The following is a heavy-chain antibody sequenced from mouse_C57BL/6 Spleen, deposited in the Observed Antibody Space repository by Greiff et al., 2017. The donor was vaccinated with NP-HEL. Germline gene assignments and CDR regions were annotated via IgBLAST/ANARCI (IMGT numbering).Heavy chain of an antibody. V-gene: IGHV1-59*01. CDR1: GYTFTSYW. J-gene: IGHJ4*01. CDR2: IDPSDSYT. D-gene: IGHD2-3*01. CDR3: ARSHPYDGYYSYAMDY. Sequence: QVQLQQPGAELVRPGTSVKLSCKASGYTFTSYWMHWVKQRPGQGLEWIGVIDPSDSYTNYNQKFKGKATLTVDTSSSTAYMQLSSLTSEDSAVYYCARSHPYDGYYSYAMDYWGQGTSVTVSS.